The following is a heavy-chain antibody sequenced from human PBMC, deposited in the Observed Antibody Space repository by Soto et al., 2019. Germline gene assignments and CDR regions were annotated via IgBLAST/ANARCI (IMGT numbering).Heavy chain of an antibody. CDR3: ATRSPAFDY. CDR1: GYTFTNFG. Sequence: QVQLVQSGPEVKKPGASVKVSCKTSGYTFTNFGITWVRQAPGQGLARMGWVTTDKGKTTYAQKFQGRVNMTTHTSTSTAYMELRSLSSDDTGVYYCATRSPAFDYWGQGTLVTVSS. J-gene: IGHJ4*02. CDR2: VTTDKGKT. V-gene: IGHV1-18*01.